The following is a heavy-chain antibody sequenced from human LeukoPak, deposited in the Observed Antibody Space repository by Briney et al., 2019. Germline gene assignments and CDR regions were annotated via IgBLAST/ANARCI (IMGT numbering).Heavy chain of an antibody. J-gene: IGHJ3*02. V-gene: IGHV3-74*01. CDR3: AREYYYDSSGYAFDI. Sequence: GGSLRLSCAASGFTFNTYWMHWVRQAPGKGLFWVSRINTDGSSANYADSVKGRFSTSRDNAKNTLYLQMNSLRAEDTAIYYCAREYYYDSSGYAFDIWGQGTMVTVSS. CDR1: GFTFNTYW. D-gene: IGHD3-22*01. CDR2: INTDGSSA.